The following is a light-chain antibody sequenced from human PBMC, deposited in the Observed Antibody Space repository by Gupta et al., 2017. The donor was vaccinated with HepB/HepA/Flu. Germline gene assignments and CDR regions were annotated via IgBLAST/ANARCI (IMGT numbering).Light chain of an antibody. CDR3: QQSYSSLLT. CDR1: QRVSTY. J-gene: IGKJ4*01. V-gene: IGKV1-39*01. Sequence: MQMTQSPYSLSASVGDRVTITCRASQRVSTYLNWYQQKPGKVPKHLIFGSSTLQGGVPSRFSGSGSGTDFTLTISSLQPEDFATYYCQQSYSSLLTFGGGTKVEV. CDR2: GSS.